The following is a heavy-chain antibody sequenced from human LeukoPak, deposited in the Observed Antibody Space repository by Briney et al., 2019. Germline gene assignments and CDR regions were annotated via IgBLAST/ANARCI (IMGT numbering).Heavy chain of an antibody. V-gene: IGHV1-8*03. CDR1: GYTFTSYD. CDR2: MNPNSGNT. D-gene: IGHD4-17*01. Sequence: ASVKVSCKASGYTFTSYDINWVRQATGQGLEWMGWMNPNSGNTGYAQKFQGRATITRNTSISAAYMELSSLRSEDTAVYYCARAPSTTVTTLGYYYYMDVWGKGTTVTVSS. J-gene: IGHJ6*03. CDR3: ARAPSTTVTTLGYYYYMDV.